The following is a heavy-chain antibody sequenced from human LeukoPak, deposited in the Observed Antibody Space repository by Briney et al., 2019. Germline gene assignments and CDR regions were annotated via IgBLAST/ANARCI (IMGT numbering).Heavy chain of an antibody. CDR1: GFTLSNYA. J-gene: IGHJ4*02. CDR3: ARDHLQVGIFDY. V-gene: IGHV3-30-3*01. Sequence: GSLRLSRAASGFTLSNYAMPWVRPAPGKGAGGGAVISYDGSNKYYADSVKGRFTISRDNSKNTLYLQMNSLRAEDTAVYYCARDHLQVGIFDYWGQGTLVTVSS. CDR2: ISYDGSNK. D-gene: IGHD1-26*01.